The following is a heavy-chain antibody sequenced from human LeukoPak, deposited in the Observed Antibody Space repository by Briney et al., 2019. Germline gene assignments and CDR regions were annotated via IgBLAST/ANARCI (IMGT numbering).Heavy chain of an antibody. J-gene: IGHJ3*02. CDR1: GGSISSGDYY. CDR2: IYYSGST. CDR3: AKSEYSSGWSVENAFDI. Sequence: SQTLSLTCTVSGGSISSGDYYWSWIRQPPGKGLEWIGYIYYSGSTYYNPSLKSRVTISVDTSKNQFSLKLSSVTAADTAVYYCAKSEYSSGWSVENAFDIWGQGTMVTVSS. V-gene: IGHV4-30-4*01. D-gene: IGHD6-19*01.